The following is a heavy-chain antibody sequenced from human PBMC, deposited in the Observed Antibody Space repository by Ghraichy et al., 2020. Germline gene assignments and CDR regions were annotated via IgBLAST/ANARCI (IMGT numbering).Heavy chain of an antibody. CDR2: IAYSGNT. D-gene: IGHD4/OR15-4a*01. J-gene: IGHJ4*02. V-gene: IGHV4-39*07. Sequence: SETLSLTCTVSGGSIGSDGYYWGWIRQPPGKGLEWVGGIAYSGNTYYNPSLKSRVTISIDTSKNQFSLKLTSVSAADTAVYYCANANRSPGYDYGPFDYWGQGTLVTVSS. CDR3: ANANRSPGYDYGPFDY. CDR1: GGSIGSDGYY.